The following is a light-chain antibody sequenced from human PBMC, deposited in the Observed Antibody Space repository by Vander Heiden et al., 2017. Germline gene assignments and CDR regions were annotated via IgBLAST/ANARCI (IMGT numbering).Light chain of an antibody. CDR2: LGS. J-gene: IGKJ1*01. V-gene: IGKV2-28*01. Sequence: DIVMTHFPLPLPVTPGEPASISCRSSQSLLHRNGYNYLDWYLQKPGQSPQLLIYLGSNRASGVPDRFSGSGSGTDFTLKISRVEAEDVGVYYCMQALQISWTFGQGTKVEIK. CDR1: QSLLHRNGYNY. CDR3: MQALQISWT.